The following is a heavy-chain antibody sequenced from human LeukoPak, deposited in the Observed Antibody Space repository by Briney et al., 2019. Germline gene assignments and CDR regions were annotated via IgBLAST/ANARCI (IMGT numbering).Heavy chain of an antibody. Sequence: SVKVSCKASGGTFSSYAISWVRQPPGQGLEWMGGIIPIFGTANYAQKFPGRVTITADESTSTPYMELSSLRSEDTAVYYCAMGTTVTPPGAFDIWGQGTMVTVSS. CDR2: IIPIFGTA. D-gene: IGHD4-17*01. J-gene: IGHJ3*02. V-gene: IGHV1-69*13. CDR3: AMGTTVTPPGAFDI. CDR1: GGTFSSYA.